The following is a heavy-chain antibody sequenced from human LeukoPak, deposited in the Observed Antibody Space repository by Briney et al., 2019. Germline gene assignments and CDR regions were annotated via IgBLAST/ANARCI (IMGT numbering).Heavy chain of an antibody. D-gene: IGHD5-12*01. V-gene: IGHV1-46*01. J-gene: IGHJ4*02. CDR2: INPSAGRT. CDR3: ARDMGRYSGYDYDY. Sequence: ASVKVSCKASGYTFTSYYIHWVRQPPGQGLEWMGIINPSAGRTTYAQKFQGRLTMTRGTSISTVYMELTRLRSDDTAVYYCARDMGRYSGYDYDYWGQGTLVTASS. CDR1: GYTFTSYY.